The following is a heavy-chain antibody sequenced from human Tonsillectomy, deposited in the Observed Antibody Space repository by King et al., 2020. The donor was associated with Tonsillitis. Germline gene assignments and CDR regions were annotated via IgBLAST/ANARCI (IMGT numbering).Heavy chain of an antibody. Sequence: QLQESGPGLVKPSETLSLTCTVSGGSISSYCWTWIRQPAGKGLEWIGRIYPSGSTNYNPSLRSRATMSVDTSKKQVSLILSPVTAADSAVYYCARDNTEAVAGPLDYWGQGTLVPVSP. D-gene: IGHD6-19*01. CDR2: IYPSGST. CDR1: GGSISSYC. J-gene: IGHJ4*02. V-gene: IGHV4-4*07. CDR3: ARDNTEAVAGPLDY.